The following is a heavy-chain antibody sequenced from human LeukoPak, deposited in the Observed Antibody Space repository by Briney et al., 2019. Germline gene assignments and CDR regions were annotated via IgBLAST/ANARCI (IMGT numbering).Heavy chain of an antibody. CDR2: ISGSGGST. V-gene: IGHV3-23*01. J-gene: IGHJ5*02. D-gene: IGHD5-12*01. CDR3: AKDRTRMVATLNWFDP. CDR1: GFTFSSYA. Sequence: GGSLRLSCAASGFTFSSYAMSWVRQAPGKGLEWVSAISGSGGSTYYADSVKGRFTISRDNSKYTLYLQMNSLRAEDTAVYYCAKDRTRMVATLNWFDPWGQGTLVTVSS.